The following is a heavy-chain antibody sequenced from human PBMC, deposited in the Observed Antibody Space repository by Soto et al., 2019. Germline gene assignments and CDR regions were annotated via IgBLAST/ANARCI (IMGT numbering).Heavy chain of an antibody. D-gene: IGHD2-15*01. CDR2: INPSGGST. V-gene: IGHV1-46*01. J-gene: IGHJ6*02. Sequence: SVKDSCEASGYTFASYYMHWVRQAPVQGLEWMGIINPSGGSTSYAQKFQGRVTMTRDTSTSTVYMELSSLRSEDTAVYYCARDLGVVVVAAEPNYYYYYGMDVWGQGTTVTVSS. CDR1: GYTFASYY. CDR3: ARDLGVVVVAAEPNYYYYYGMDV.